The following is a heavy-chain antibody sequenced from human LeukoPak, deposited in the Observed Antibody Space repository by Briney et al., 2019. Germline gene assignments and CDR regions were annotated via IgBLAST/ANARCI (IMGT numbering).Heavy chain of an antibody. CDR2: IYHSGST. D-gene: IGHD3-22*01. CDR3: ARDTSVDYEKSALGI. CDR1: GASISSSRYY. V-gene: IGHV4-39*07. Sequence: PSETLSLTCTVSGASISSSRYYWGWIRQPPGKGLEWIGEIYHSGSTNYNPSLKSRVTISVDKSKNQFSLKLSSVTAADTAVYYCARDTSVDYEKSALGIWGQGTMVTVSS. J-gene: IGHJ3*02.